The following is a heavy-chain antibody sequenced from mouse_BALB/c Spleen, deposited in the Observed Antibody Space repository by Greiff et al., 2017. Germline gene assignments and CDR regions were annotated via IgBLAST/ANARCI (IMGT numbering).Heavy chain of an antibody. D-gene: IGHD1-2*01. CDR2: INPYNGDT. Sequence: VQLQQSGPELVKPGASVKISCKASGYSFTGYFMHWVKQRHGKSLEWIGRINPYNGDTFYNQKFKGKATLTVDKSSSTAHMELLSLTSEDSAVYDCGREGEVRLGGYAMDYWGQGTSVTVSS. CDR3: GREGEVRLGGYAMDY. J-gene: IGHJ4*01. CDR1: GYSFTGYF. V-gene: IGHV1-37*01.